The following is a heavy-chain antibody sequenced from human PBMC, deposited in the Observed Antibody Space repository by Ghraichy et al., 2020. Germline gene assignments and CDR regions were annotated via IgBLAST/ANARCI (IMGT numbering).Heavy chain of an antibody. V-gene: IGHV3-23*01. CDR3: AKEDVVSATPVS. Sequence: ETLSLTCAASGFIFSGYAMTWVRQAPGKGLEWVSGISGSGGNTYYADSVKGRFTISRDNSMTTLYLQMNSLRAEDTAIYYCAKEDVVSATPVSWGQGTLVTVSS. CDR2: ISGSGGNT. D-gene: IGHD2-15*01. J-gene: IGHJ5*02. CDR1: GFIFSGYA.